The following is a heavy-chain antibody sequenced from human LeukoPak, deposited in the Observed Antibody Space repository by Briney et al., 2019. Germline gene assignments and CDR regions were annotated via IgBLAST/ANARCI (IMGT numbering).Heavy chain of an antibody. D-gene: IGHD3-22*01. V-gene: IGHV4-34*01. J-gene: IGHJ4*02. CDR3: ARGDSSGYDYRDYFDY. Sequence: SETLSLTCAVYGGSFSGYYWSWIRQPPGKGLEWIGEINHSGSTNYNPSLKSRVTISGDTSKSQCFLKLSSVTAADTAVYYCARGDSSGYDYRDYFDYWAQGTLVTVSS. CDR1: GGSFSGYY. CDR2: INHSGST.